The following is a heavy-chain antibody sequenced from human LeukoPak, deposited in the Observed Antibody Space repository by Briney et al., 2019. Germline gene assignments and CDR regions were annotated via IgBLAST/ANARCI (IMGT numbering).Heavy chain of an antibody. CDR3: ARPRGSGWSGRDYYFDY. Sequence: ASVKVSCKASGGTFSSYAISWVRQAPGQGLEWMGGIIPIFGTANYAQKFQGRVTITADESTSTAYMELSSLRSEDTAVYYCARPRGSGWSGRDYYFDYWGQGTLVTVSS. J-gene: IGHJ4*02. CDR2: IIPIFGTA. V-gene: IGHV1-69*13. D-gene: IGHD6-19*01. CDR1: GGTFSSYA.